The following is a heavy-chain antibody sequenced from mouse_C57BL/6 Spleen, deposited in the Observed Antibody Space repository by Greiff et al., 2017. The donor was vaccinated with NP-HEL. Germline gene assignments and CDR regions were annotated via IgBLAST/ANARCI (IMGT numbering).Heavy chain of an antibody. Sequence: LQESGAELVKPGASVKMSCKASGYTFTTYPIEWMKQNHGKSLEWIGNFHPYNDDTKYNEKFKGKATLTVEKSSSTVYLELSRLTSDDSAVYYCARGYDYDGGGYYAMDYWGQGTSVTVSS. CDR1: GYTFTTYP. J-gene: IGHJ4*01. CDR3: ARGYDYDGGGYYAMDY. V-gene: IGHV1-47*01. CDR2: FHPYNDDT. D-gene: IGHD2-4*01.